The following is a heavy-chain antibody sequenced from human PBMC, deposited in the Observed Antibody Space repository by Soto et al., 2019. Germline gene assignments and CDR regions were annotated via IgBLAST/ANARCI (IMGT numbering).Heavy chain of an antibody. V-gene: IGHV1-18*01. CDR1: GYTFTSYG. D-gene: IGHD3-22*01. CDR3: ASWWDDSREADKNAFDI. Sequence: ASVKVSCKASGYTFTSYGISWVRQAPGQGLEWMGWISAYNGNTNYAQKLQGRVTMTTDTSTSTAYMELRSLRSDDTAVYYCASWWDDSREADKNAFDIWGQGTMVTVSS. CDR2: ISAYNGNT. J-gene: IGHJ3*02.